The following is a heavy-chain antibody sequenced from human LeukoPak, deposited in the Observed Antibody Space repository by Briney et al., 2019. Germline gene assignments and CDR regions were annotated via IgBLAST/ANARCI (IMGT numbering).Heavy chain of an antibody. Sequence: ASVKVSCRSSGYTFTSYVFSCVRQAPGQGLEWMGWVSAYDGHTNYAQKFQGRVTMTTDTSTSTVYMELRSLRSDDTAVYYCARMGPYQLVSFFDSGGQGTLVTVSS. V-gene: IGHV1-18*01. CDR2: VSAYDGHT. D-gene: IGHD6-13*01. CDR3: ARMGPYQLVSFFDS. J-gene: IGHJ4*02. CDR1: GYTFTSYV.